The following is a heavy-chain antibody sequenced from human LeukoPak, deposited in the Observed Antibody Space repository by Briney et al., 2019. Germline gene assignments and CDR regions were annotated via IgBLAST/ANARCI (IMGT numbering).Heavy chain of an antibody. J-gene: IGHJ4*02. Sequence: PSETLSLTCAVYGGSFSGYYWSWIRQPPGKGLEWIGEINHSGSTNYNPSLKSRVTISVDTSKNQFSLRLSSVTAADTAVYYCARDRDSTMIRDYYFDYWGQGTLVTVSS. CDR2: INHSGST. D-gene: IGHD3-22*01. V-gene: IGHV4-34*01. CDR1: GGSFSGYY. CDR3: ARDRDSTMIRDYYFDY.